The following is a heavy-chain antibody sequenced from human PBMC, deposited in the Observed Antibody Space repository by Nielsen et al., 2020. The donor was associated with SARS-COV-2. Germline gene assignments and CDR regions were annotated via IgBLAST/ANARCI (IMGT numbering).Heavy chain of an antibody. V-gene: IGHV3-33*01. CDR1: GFTFSSYG. D-gene: IGHD6-13*01. Sequence: GGSLRLSCAASGFTFSSYGMHWVRQAPGKGLEWVAVIWYDGSNKYYADSVKGRFTISRDNSKNTLYLQMNSLRAEDTAVYYCARDWWQQLNPFGMDVWGQGTTVTVSS. CDR2: IWYDGSNK. J-gene: IGHJ6*02. CDR3: ARDWWQQLNPFGMDV.